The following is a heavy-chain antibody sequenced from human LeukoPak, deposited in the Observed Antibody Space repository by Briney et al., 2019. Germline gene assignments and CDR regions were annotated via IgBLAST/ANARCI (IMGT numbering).Heavy chain of an antibody. CDR3: ARDAGPGYYYYYYMDV. Sequence: ASVKVSCKASGYTFTSYDINWVRQATGQGLEWMGWMNPNSGNTGCAQKFQGRVTMTRNTSISTAYMELSSLRSEDTAVYYCARDAGPGYYYYYYMDVWGKGTTVTVSS. CDR2: MNPNSGNT. J-gene: IGHJ6*03. CDR1: GYTFTSYD. V-gene: IGHV1-8*01.